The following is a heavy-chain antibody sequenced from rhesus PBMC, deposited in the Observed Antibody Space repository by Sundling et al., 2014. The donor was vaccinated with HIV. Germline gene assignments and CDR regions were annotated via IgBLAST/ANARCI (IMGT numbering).Heavy chain of an antibody. CDR3: VREGVLQSLDWQLARKYSGLDS. Sequence: EVQLVESGGGLVEPGGSLRLSCVASGFTFSDYVFHWVRQAPGKGLEWVSVISQSGTTANYADSLKGRFTISGDNAKDSLFLQINSLRAEDTAVYFCVREGVLQSLDWQLARKYSGLDSWGQGVVVTVSS. V-gene: IGHV3-100*01. D-gene: IGHD3-3*01. CDR1: GFTFSDYV. J-gene: IGHJ6*01. CDR2: ISQSGTTA.